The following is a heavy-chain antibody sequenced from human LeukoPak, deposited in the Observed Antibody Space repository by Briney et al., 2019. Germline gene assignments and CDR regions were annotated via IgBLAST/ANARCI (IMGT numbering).Heavy chain of an antibody. Sequence: VASVKVSCKASGGTFSSYAISWVRQAPGQGLEWMGGITPMSGTANYAQKFQGRVTITADESTSTAYMELSSLRSEDTAVYYCVRDGSYYDSSGYYYLYWGQGTLVTVSS. V-gene: IGHV1-69*13. D-gene: IGHD3-22*01. CDR1: GGTFSSYA. CDR2: ITPMSGTA. CDR3: VRDGSYYDSSGYYYLY. J-gene: IGHJ4*02.